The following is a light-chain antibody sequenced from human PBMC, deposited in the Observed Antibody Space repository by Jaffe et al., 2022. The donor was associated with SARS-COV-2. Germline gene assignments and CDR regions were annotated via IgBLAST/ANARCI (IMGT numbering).Light chain of an antibody. J-gene: IGLJ3*02. CDR1: SSNIGNNY. CDR3: GTWDSTVSAGPV. V-gene: IGLV1-51*01. CDR2: DNN. Sequence: QSVLTQPPSVSAAPGQKVTISCSGSSSNIGNNYVFWYQQLPGTAPKLLIYDNNKRPSGIPDRFSGSKSGTSATLGITGLQTGDEADYYCGTWDSTVSAGPVFGGGTKLTV.